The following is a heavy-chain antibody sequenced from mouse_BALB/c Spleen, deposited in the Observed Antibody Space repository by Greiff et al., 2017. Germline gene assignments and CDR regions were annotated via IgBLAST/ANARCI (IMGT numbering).Heavy chain of an antibody. J-gene: IGHJ3*01. Sequence: QVQLQQSGPELVKPGASVRISCKASGYTFTSYYIHWVKQRPGQGLEWIGWIYPGNVNTKYNEKFKGKATLTADKSSSTAYMQLSSLTSEDSAVYFCAMGYDGYYEAYWGQGTLVTVSA. D-gene: IGHD2-3*01. CDR2: IYPGNVNT. CDR1: GYTFTSYY. V-gene: IGHV1S56*01. CDR3: AMGYDGYYEAY.